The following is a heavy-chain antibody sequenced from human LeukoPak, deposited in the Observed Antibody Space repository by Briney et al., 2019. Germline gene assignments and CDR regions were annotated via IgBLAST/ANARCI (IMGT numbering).Heavy chain of an antibody. D-gene: IGHD2-2*01. CDR3: ARAEGQPLTPYNWFDP. Sequence: ASVKVSCKASGYIFTGHYMHWVRQAPGQGLEWMGWINPNSGGTKYAQKFQGRVTLTRDTSIRTVYMELNRLRSGDMAVYYCARAEGQPLTPYNWFDPWGQGTPVTVSS. J-gene: IGHJ5*02. CDR2: INPNSGGT. V-gene: IGHV1-2*02. CDR1: GYIFTGHY.